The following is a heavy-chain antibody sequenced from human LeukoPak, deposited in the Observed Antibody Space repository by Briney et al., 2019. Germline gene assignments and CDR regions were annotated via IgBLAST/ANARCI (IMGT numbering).Heavy chain of an antibody. CDR3: AKVHCSSTSCSFDY. J-gene: IGHJ4*02. Sequence: PGGSLRLSCAASGFTFSSYGMNWVRQAPGKGLEWVSAISGSGGSTYYADSVKGRFTISRDNSMNTLYLQMNSLRAEDTAVYYCAKVHCSSTSCSFDYWGQGTLVTVSS. CDR1: GFTFSSYG. V-gene: IGHV3-23*01. CDR2: ISGSGGST. D-gene: IGHD2-2*01.